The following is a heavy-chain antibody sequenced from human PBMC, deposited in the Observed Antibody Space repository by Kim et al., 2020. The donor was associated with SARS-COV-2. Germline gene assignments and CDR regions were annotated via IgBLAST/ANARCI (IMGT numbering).Heavy chain of an antibody. CDR2: VKAANDQT. J-gene: IGHJ4*02. D-gene: IGHD4-4*01. V-gene: IGHV1-3*01. CDR3: VRDMNPTVYDY. CDR1: GYTFKTYP. Sequence: ASVKVSCKASGYTFKTYPIHWLRQAPGQTLEWMGWVKAANDQTKYSQKFQGRITISRDTSANTAYMELRSLTTKDTAFYYCVRDMNPTVYDYWGQGTLVTVSS.